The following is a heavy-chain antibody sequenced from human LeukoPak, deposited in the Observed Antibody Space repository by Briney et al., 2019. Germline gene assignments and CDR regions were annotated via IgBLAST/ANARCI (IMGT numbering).Heavy chain of an antibody. CDR3: ARAMWAYYYYYGMDV. CDR2: IKQDGSEK. Sequence: QRGGSLRLSCAASGFTFSSYWMSWVRQAPGKGLEWVANIKQDGSEKYYVDSVKGRFTISRDNAKNSLYLQMNSLRAEDTAVYYCARAMWAYYYYYGMDVWGQGTTVTVSS. CDR1: GFTFSSYW. D-gene: IGHD1-26*01. J-gene: IGHJ6*02. V-gene: IGHV3-7*03.